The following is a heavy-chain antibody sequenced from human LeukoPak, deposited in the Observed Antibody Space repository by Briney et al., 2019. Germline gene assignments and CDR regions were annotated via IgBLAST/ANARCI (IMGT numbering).Heavy chain of an antibody. CDR3: ARDLLGGRVPFDY. Sequence: GGSLRLSCAASGFTFSSYWMSWVRQAPGKGLEWVANIKQDGSEKYYVDSVKGRFTISRDNAKNSLYLQMNSLRAEDTAVYYCARDLLGGRVPFDYWGQGTLVTVSS. D-gene: IGHD3-16*01. CDR2: IKQDGSEK. J-gene: IGHJ4*02. CDR1: GFTFSSYW. V-gene: IGHV3-7*03.